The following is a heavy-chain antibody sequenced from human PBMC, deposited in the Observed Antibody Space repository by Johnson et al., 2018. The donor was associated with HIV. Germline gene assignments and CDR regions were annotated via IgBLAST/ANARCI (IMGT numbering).Heavy chain of an antibody. V-gene: IGHV3-7*01. CDR1: GFTFTGYW. CDR2: IKQAGSEK. Sequence: VQLVESGGGVVQPGRSLRLSCAASGFTFTGYWMSWVRQAPGKGLEWVAKIKQAGSEKYYVDSVTGRFTLSRDNAKNSLYLQMNNLGAKDTAVYYCARDREASASGDAFDIWGQGTMVTVS. D-gene: IGHD1-26*01. CDR3: ARDREASASGDAFDI. J-gene: IGHJ3*02.